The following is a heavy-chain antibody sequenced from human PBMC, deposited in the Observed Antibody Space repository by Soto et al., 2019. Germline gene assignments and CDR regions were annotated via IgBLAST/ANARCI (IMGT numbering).Heavy chain of an antibody. D-gene: IGHD6-19*01. V-gene: IGHV1-8*01. J-gene: IGHJ4*02. CDR1: GYTFTSYD. CDR2: MNPNSGNT. CDR3: ARERSSGWNVDY. Sequence: QVQLVQSGAEVKKPGASVKVSCKASGYTFTSYDINWVRQATGQGLEWMGWMNPNSGNTGYAQKFQGRVTMTRNTSTSTAYMELSRRRSEDTAVYYCARERSSGWNVDYLSQGTLVTVSS.